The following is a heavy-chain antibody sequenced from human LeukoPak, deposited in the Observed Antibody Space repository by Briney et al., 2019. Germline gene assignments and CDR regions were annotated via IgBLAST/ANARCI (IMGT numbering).Heavy chain of an antibody. CDR1: GGSISSGSYY. J-gene: IGHJ4*02. V-gene: IGHV4-61*02. CDR3: AREGYTNKTPGD. CDR2: IYTSGST. D-gene: IGHD5-24*01. Sequence: PSQTLSLTCTVSGGSISSGSYYWSWIRQPAGKGLEWIGRIYTSGSTNYNPSLKSRVTISVDTSKNQFSLKLSSVTAADTAVYYCAREGYTNKTPGDWGQGTLVTVSS.